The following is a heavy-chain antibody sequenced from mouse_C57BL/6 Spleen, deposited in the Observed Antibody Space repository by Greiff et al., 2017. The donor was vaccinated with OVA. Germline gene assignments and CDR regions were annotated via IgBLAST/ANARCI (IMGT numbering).Heavy chain of an antibody. J-gene: IGHJ3*01. CDR2: IAPSNSYT. CDR1: GYTFTSYW. Sequence: QVQLQQPGAELVKPGASVKMSCKASGYTFTSYWMQWVKQRPGQGLEWIGAIAPSNSYTNYNQKFKGTATLSIDTSASTAYMQRSSLTSEDSAVYYCARGLTGKEAWFAYWGQGTLVTVSA. D-gene: IGHD4-1*01. CDR3: ARGLTGKEAWFAY. V-gene: IGHV1-50*01.